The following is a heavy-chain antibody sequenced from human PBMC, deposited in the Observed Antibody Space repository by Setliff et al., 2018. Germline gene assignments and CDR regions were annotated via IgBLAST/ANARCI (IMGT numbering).Heavy chain of an antibody. V-gene: IGHV1-3*01. CDR1: GFTLTSYP. Sequence: ASVKVSCKASGFTLTSYPIHWVRQAPGQRLEWMGWINPDNGNRKYSQRFQGRVTITRDTSASTVFLELSTLRSEDTAVYYCTRDFLGATASFDIWGQGTVVTVSS. D-gene: IGHD3-3*01. J-gene: IGHJ3*02. CDR3: TRDFLGATASFDI. CDR2: INPDNGNR.